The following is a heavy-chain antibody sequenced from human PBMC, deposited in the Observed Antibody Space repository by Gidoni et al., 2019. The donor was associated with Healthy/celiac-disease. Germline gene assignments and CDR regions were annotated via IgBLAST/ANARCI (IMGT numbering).Heavy chain of an antibody. CDR3: ARDRSQVTIFGVVTYGDFDY. D-gene: IGHD3-3*01. CDR2: ISAYNGNT. Sequence: QVQLVKSGAEVKKPGASVKVSCQASGYTFTSSGTRWVRQAPGQGLQWMGWISAYNGNTNYAQKLQGRVTMTTDTSTSTAYMELRSLRSDDTAVYYCARDRSQVTIFGVVTYGDFDYWGQGTLVTVSS. CDR1: GYTFTSSG. V-gene: IGHV1-18*01. J-gene: IGHJ4*02.